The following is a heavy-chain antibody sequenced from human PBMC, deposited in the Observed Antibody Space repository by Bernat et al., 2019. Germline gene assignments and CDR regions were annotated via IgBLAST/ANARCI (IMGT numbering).Heavy chain of an antibody. J-gene: IGHJ4*02. D-gene: IGHD1-26*01. V-gene: IGHV4-39*01. Sequence: QLQLQESGPGLVKPSETLSLTCTVSGGSISSSSYYWGWIRQPPGKGLEWIGSIYYSGSTYYNPSLKIRVTISVDTSKNQFSLKLSSVTAADTAVYYCARRPRMGATDYYFDYWGQGTLVTVSS. CDR1: GGSISSSSYY. CDR3: ARRPRMGATDYYFDY. CDR2: IYYSGST.